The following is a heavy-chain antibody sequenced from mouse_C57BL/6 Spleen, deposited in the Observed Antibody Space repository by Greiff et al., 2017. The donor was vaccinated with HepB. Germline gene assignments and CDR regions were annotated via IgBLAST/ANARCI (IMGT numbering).Heavy chain of an antibody. CDR1: GYAFSSSW. CDR2: IYPGDGDT. Sequence: QVQLKESGPELVKPGASVKISCKASGYAFSSSWMNWVKQRPGKGLEWIGRIYPGDGDTNYNGKFKGKATLTADKSSSTAYMQLSSLTSEDSAVYFCARGSSYGEAMDYWGQGTSVTVSS. V-gene: IGHV1-82*01. D-gene: IGHD1-1*01. CDR3: ARGSSYGEAMDY. J-gene: IGHJ4*01.